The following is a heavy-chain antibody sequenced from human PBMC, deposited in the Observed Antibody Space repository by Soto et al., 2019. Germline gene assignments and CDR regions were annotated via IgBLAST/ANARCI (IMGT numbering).Heavy chain of an antibody. CDR3: ARDGGYSYVYGPHY. J-gene: IGHJ4*02. CDR1: GLTVSNNY. CDR2: TDSGGNT. Sequence: GGSLRLSCAASGLTVSNNYMNWARQAPGKGLEWVSVTDSGGNTDYADSVKGRFTISRDNSKNTLYLQMNSLRAEDTAVYYCARDGGYSYVYGPHYWGQGTLVTVSS. V-gene: IGHV3-53*01. D-gene: IGHD5-18*01.